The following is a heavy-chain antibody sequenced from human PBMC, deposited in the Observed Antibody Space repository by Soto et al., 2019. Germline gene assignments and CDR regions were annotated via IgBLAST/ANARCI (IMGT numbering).Heavy chain of an antibody. CDR1: GVPFSSYS. CDR2: ISAYDGKT. D-gene: IGHD3-3*01. CDR3: ARYPHEFWKSYGFDP. Sequence: DAMNVSCKSSGVPFSSYSNSWGRHAPGQGLELMGWISAYDGKTTYAEKFQGRVTLTTDTSTSTAYMELRSLRSDDTAISYCARYPHEFWKSYGFDPWGAGIQVSVSA. V-gene: IGHV1-18*01. J-gene: IGHJ5*02.